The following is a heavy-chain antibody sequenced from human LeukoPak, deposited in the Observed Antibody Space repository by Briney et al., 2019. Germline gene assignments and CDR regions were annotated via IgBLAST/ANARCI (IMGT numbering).Heavy chain of an antibody. CDR1: GFSFTASGVD. D-gene: IGHD3-3*01. J-gene: IGHJ5*02. CDR2: IYWNDDK. CDR3: VHRPLPFLEWVLDEWRGWFDP. Sequence: SGPTLVNATQTLTLTCAFSGFSFTASGVDVGWIRQPPGKALEWLALIYWNDDKSYSPSLKSRVTITKDTSKNQVVFKMTNMDPADTATYYCVHRPLPFLEWVLDEWRGWFDPWGQGTLVTVSS. V-gene: IGHV2-5*01.